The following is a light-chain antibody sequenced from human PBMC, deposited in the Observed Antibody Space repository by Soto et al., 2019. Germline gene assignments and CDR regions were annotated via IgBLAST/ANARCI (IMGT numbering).Light chain of an antibody. J-gene: IGKJ1*01. CDR1: QSISSW. Sequence: DIQMTQSPSTLSASVGDRVTITCRASQSISSWLAWYQQKPGEAPKLLIYDASSLESGVPSRFSGSGSGTEFTLTISRLQPDDFASYYCQQYNSYRTFGQGTKGEIK. CDR2: DAS. V-gene: IGKV1-5*01. CDR3: QQYNSYRT.